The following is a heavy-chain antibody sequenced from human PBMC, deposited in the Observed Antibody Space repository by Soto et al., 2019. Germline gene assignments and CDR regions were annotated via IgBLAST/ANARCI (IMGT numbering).Heavy chain of an antibody. CDR2: MSSDESKK. CDR1: GLTFSRSA. V-gene: IGHV3-30*18. Sequence: GGSLRLSCTASGLTFSRSATHWVRQAPGKGLEWVAVMSSDESKKYYVDSVKGRFTVTRDNTRNTVYLQMNSLRAEDTAVYYCAKGVTSASDAFDIWGQGTMVTVSS. CDR3: AKGVTSASDAFDI. J-gene: IGHJ3*02. D-gene: IGHD3-10*01.